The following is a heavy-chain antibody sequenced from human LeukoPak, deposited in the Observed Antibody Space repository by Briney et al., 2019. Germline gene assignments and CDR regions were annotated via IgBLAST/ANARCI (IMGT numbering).Heavy chain of an antibody. CDR1: GGSISSGSYY. V-gene: IGHV4-61*02. CDR3: AREKVFGWSPWFDP. CDR2: IYTSGST. Sequence: SETLSLTCTVSGGSISSGSYYWSWIRQPAGKGLEWIGRIYTSGSTNYNPSLKSRVTMSVDTSKNQFSLKLSSVTAADTAVYYCAREKVFGWSPWFDPWGQGTLVTVSS. D-gene: IGHD3-3*01. J-gene: IGHJ5*02.